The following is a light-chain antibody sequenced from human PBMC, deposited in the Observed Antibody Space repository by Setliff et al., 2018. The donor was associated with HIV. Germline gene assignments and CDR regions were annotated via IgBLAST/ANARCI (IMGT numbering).Light chain of an antibody. CDR1: SSDVGGYNY. CDR3: CSFANSYTSFYV. CDR2: DVS. J-gene: IGLJ1*01. Sequence: QSALTQPASVSGSPGQSITISCTGTSSDVGGYNYVSWYQQHPGKAPKLMIYDVSNRPSGVSNRFSGSKSGNTASLTISGLQAEDESDYYCCSFANSYTSFYVFGTGTKVTVL. V-gene: IGLV2-14*03.